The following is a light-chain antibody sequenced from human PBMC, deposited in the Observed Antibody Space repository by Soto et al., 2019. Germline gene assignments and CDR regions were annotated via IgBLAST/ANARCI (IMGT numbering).Light chain of an antibody. Sequence: QSALTQPPSVSGAPGQRVTISCTGSASNLGAKYAVHWYQHLPGTAPKLLIYDNIHRPSGVPDRFSGSKSDTSASLAITGLQAEDEADYYCQSYDTTLSGVVFGGGTKLTVL. V-gene: IGLV1-40*01. CDR1: ASNLGAKYA. CDR3: QSYDTTLSGVV. J-gene: IGLJ3*02. CDR2: DNI.